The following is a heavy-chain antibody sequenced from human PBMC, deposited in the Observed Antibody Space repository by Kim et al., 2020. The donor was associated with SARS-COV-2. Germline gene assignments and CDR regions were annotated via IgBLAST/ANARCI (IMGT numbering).Heavy chain of an antibody. CDR2: IYYSGST. J-gene: IGHJ4*02. V-gene: IGHV4-59*01. Sequence: SETLSLTCTVSGGSISSYYWSWIRQPPGKGLEWIGYIYYSGSTNYNPSLKSRVTISVDTSKNQFSLKLSSVTAADTAVYYCARDARSRYFDYWGQGTLVTVSS. CDR3: ARDARSRYFDY. D-gene: IGHD6-13*01. CDR1: GGSISSYY.